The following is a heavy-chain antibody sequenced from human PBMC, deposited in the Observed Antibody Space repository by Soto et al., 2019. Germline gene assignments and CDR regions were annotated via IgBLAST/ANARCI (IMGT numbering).Heavy chain of an antibody. J-gene: IGHJ6*02. Sequence: GGSLRLSCEASGLTFRRYWMHWVRQVPGKGLVWVSSINSDGTSSTYADSVKGRFTISRDNAKNTVYLQMNSLRAEDTAIYYCSSYAFLGGHHLPYAWGPGTMVTVSS. D-gene: IGHD3-3*02. CDR2: INSDGTSS. CDR3: SSYAFLGGHHLPYA. CDR1: GLTFRRYW. V-gene: IGHV3-74*03.